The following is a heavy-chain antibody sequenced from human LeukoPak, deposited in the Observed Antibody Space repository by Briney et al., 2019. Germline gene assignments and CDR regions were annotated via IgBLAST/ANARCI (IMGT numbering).Heavy chain of an antibody. V-gene: IGHV3-30-3*01. CDR2: ISYDGSNK. Sequence: GGSLRLSCAASGFTFSSYAVHWVRQAPGRGLEWVAVISYDGSNKYYADSVRGRFSNSRDNSKNTLYLQMNSLRAEDTAVYYCARRYDGFDYWGQGTLVTVSS. D-gene: IGHD3-3*01. CDR1: GFTFSSYA. J-gene: IGHJ4*02. CDR3: ARRYDGFDY.